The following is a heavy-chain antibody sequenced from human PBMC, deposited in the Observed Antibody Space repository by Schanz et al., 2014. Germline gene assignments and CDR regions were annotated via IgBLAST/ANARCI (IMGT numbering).Heavy chain of an antibody. Sequence: QVQLVESGGGLVKPGGSLRLSCAASGFTFRDYYMSWIRQAPGKGLEWVAAMSYDGSIKYYGDSVKGRFTISRDNAKNSLYLQMNSLRAEDTAVYYCAKDPSHGDYDYYFDYWGQGTLVTVSS. CDR2: MSYDGSIK. V-gene: IGHV3-33*03. CDR1: GFTFRDYY. CDR3: AKDPSHGDYDYYFDY. D-gene: IGHD3-22*01. J-gene: IGHJ4*02.